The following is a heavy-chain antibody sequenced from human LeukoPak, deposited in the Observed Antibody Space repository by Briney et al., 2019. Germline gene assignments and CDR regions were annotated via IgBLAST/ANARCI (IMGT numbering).Heavy chain of an antibody. V-gene: IGHV5-51*01. CDR3: ARTNCTGGSCYDTGAGY. CDR2: IYPGDSDT. Sequence: GESLKISCKGSRYNFTNYWIGWVRPMSGKGLEWMGIIYPGDSDTRYSPSFQGQVTISADKSINTAYLQWSSLKASDTAMYYCARTNCTGGSCYDTGAGYWGQGTQVTVSS. J-gene: IGHJ4*02. CDR1: RYNFTNYW. D-gene: IGHD2-15*01.